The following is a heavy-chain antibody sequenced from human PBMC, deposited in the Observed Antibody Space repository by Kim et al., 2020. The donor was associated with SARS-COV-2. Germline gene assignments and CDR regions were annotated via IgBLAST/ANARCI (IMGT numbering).Heavy chain of an antibody. J-gene: IGHJ4*02. V-gene: IGHV3-30*01. CDR3: ARPHVYGGTPFDY. Sequence: YADSVKGRFTSSRDNSKNTLYLQMNSLRAEDTAVYYCARPHVYGGTPFDYWGQGTLVTVSS. D-gene: IGHD2-15*01.